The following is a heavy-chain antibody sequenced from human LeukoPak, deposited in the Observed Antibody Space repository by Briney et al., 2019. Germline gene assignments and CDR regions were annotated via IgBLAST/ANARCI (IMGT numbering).Heavy chain of an antibody. Sequence: GASVKVSCKASGYTFTSYGISWVRQAPGQGLEWMGWISAYNGNTNYAQKLQGRVTMTTDTSTSTAYMGLRSLRSDDTAVYYCARAHPEGTIFGVVIMTTYYFDYWGQGTLVTVSS. CDR1: GYTFTSYG. V-gene: IGHV1-18*01. CDR2: ISAYNGNT. CDR3: ARAHPEGTIFGVVIMTTYYFDY. J-gene: IGHJ4*02. D-gene: IGHD3-3*01.